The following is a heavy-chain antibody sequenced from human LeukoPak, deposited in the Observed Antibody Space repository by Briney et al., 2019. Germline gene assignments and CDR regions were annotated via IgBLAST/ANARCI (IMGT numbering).Heavy chain of an antibody. Sequence: GGSLRLSCAASGFTFSSYGMHWVRQAPGKGLEWVAVIRYDGSNKYYADSVKGRFTISRDNSKNTLYLQMNSLRVEDTAVYYCARVGHYGSGSCFEYWGQGTLVSVSS. CDR1: GFTFSSYG. D-gene: IGHD3-10*01. J-gene: IGHJ4*02. CDR3: ARVGHYGSGSCFEY. V-gene: IGHV3-33*01. CDR2: IRYDGSNK.